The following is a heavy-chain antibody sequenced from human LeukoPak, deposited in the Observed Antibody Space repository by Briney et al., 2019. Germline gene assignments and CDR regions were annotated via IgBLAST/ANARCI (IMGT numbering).Heavy chain of an antibody. J-gene: IGHJ4*02. Sequence: GGSLRLSCAASGFTFSSYGMHWVRQAPGKGLEWVALISDDGSNKYYADSVKGLFTISRDNSKNTLYLQMISLRAEDTAVYYCAGRSGSYDYWGQGTLVTVSS. V-gene: IGHV3-30*19. CDR1: GFTFSSYG. CDR2: ISDDGSNK. D-gene: IGHD1-26*01. CDR3: AGRSGSYDY.